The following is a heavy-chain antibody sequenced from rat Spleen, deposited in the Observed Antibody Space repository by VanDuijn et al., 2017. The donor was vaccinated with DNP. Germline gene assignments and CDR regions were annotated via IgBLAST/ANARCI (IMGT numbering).Heavy chain of an antibody. V-gene: IGHV5-19*01. CDR2: IGYDGGYI. Sequence: EVQLVESGGGLVQPGRSLKLSCAASGFTFSNYGLHWIRQAPTKGLEWVAYIGYDGGYINYGDSVKGRFTISRDNAKSTLYLQMNSLRSEDMATYYCARRYYGSYFDYWGQGVMVTVSS. D-gene: IGHD1-6*01. J-gene: IGHJ2*01. CDR3: ARRYYGSYFDY. CDR1: GFTFSNYG.